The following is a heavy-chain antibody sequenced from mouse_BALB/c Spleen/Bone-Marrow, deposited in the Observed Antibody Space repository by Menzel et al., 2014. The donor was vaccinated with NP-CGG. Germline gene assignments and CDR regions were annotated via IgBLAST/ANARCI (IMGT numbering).Heavy chain of an antibody. J-gene: IGHJ2*01. Sequence: DVKLVESGGGLVKPGGSLKLSCAASGFTFSNFAMSWVRQTPDKRLERVASISSGGSAYYPDSVKGRLSISRDNARDILFLQMSSLRSEDTAMYYCARGYDYDFDYWGQGTTLTVSS. CDR1: GFTFSNFA. D-gene: IGHD2-4*01. CDR2: ISSGGSA. V-gene: IGHV5-6-5*01. CDR3: ARGYDYDFDY.